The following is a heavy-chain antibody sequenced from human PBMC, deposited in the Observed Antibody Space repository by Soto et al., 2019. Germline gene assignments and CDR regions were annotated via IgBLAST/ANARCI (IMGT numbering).Heavy chain of an antibody. Sequence: PGGSLRLSCAASGFTVSSYGMHWVRQAPGKGLEWVAVISRDGGTKYYADSVKGRFAISKDNSRNTLFLEMNSLRGDDMAVYYCTGEVASGYWGQGT. D-gene: IGHD2-8*02. CDR3: TGEVASGY. CDR1: GFTVSSYG. CDR2: ISRDGGTK. V-gene: IGHV3-30*03. J-gene: IGHJ4*02.